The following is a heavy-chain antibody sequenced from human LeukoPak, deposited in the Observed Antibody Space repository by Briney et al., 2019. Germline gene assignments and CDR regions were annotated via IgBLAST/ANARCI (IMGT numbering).Heavy chain of an antibody. V-gene: IGHV4-59*08. CDR2: VHYGGST. J-gene: IGHJ4*02. CDR1: SASISGYY. CDR3: ARTIVVVTAWDYFDY. Sequence: PSETLSLTCTVSSASISGYYWSWIRQSPGTGLESIGYVHYGGSTNYNPSLKSRVTISVDTSKNQFSLKLSSVTAADTAVYYCARTIVVVTAWDYFDYWGQGTLVTVSS. D-gene: IGHD2-21*02.